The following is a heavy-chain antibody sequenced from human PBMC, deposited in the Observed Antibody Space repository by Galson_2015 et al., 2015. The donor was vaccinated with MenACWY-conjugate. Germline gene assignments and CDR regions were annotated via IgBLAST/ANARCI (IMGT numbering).Heavy chain of an antibody. CDR2: IRDRGHSHTT. V-gene: IGHV3-72*01. CDR1: GFIFSAHY. J-gene: IGHJ3*02. CDR3: TRRMLGSTDGYDI. Sequence: SLRLSCAASGFIFSAHYMDWVRQGPGRGLEWVGRIRDRGHSHTTEYAASVKGRFTISRDESESSVYLQKNSLQSEGTAVYYCTRRMLGSTDGYDIWGQGTMVAV. D-gene: IGHD1-26*01.